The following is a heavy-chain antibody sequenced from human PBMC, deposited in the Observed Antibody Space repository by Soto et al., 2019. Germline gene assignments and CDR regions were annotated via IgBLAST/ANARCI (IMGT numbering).Heavy chain of an antibody. V-gene: IGHV3-53*01. J-gene: IGHJ3*02. CDR2: IYSGGST. Sequence: GGSLRLSCAASGFTVSSNYMSWVRQAPGKGLEWVSVIYSGGSTYYADSVKGRFTISRDNSKNTLYLQMNSLRAEDTAVYYCVCSVGATFSWDAFDIWGQGTMVTVSS. D-gene: IGHD1-26*01. CDR1: GFTVSSNY. CDR3: VCSVGATFSWDAFDI.